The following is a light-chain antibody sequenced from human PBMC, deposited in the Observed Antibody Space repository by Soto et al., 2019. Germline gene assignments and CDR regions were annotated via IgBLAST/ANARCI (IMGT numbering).Light chain of an antibody. CDR3: QHYKYWPYS. CDR1: QTIDNT. J-gene: IGKJ2*03. V-gene: IGKV3-15*01. Sequence: EKMVSHSPAALSLYKGERATLSCRASQTIDNTLAWYQRKPGQAPRLLIYDASTRATGVPARFSGSGSGTDFTLTISSLQSEDFAVYYCQHYKYWPYSLGQGT. CDR2: DAS.